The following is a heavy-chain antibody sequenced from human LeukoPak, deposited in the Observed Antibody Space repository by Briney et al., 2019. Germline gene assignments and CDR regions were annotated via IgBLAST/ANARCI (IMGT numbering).Heavy chain of an antibody. CDR2: ISSSSSTI. CDR3: ARDKDYVWGSYRYSGGFGY. V-gene: IGHV3-48*04. D-gene: IGHD3-16*02. Sequence: GGSLRLSCAASGFTFSSYSMNWVRQAPGKGLEWVSYISSSSSTIYYADSVKGRFTISRDNAKHSLYLQMNSLRAEDTAVYYCARDKDYVWGSYRYSGGFGYWGQGTLVTVSS. CDR1: GFTFSSYS. J-gene: IGHJ4*02.